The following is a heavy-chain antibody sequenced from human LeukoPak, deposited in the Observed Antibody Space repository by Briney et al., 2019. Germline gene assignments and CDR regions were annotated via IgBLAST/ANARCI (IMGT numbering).Heavy chain of an antibody. CDR1: GFTVSSNY. J-gene: IGHJ4*02. CDR2: IYSGGST. Sequence: GGSLRLSCAASGFTVSSNYMSWVRQAPGKGLEWVSVIYSGGSTYYPDSVKGRFTISRDNSKNPLYLQMNSLRAEDTAVYYCARDRNYDILTGYYYYFDYWGQGTLVTVSS. CDR3: ARDRNYDILTGYYYYFDY. V-gene: IGHV3-66*02. D-gene: IGHD3-9*01.